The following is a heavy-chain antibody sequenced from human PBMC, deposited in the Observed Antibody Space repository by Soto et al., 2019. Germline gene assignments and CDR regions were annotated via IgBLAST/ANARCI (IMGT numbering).Heavy chain of an antibody. D-gene: IGHD1-1*01. CDR2: ISAHNGNT. CDR1: GYIFTTYG. CDR3: ARGRYGDY. Sequence: QVHLVQSGAEVKKPGASVKVSCKGSGYIFTTYGITWVRQAPGQGLEWMGWISAHNGNTNYAQKLQGRVTVTRDTSTSTAYMELRNLRSDDTAVYYCARGRYGDYWGQGPVVTVSS. V-gene: IGHV1-18*01. J-gene: IGHJ4*02.